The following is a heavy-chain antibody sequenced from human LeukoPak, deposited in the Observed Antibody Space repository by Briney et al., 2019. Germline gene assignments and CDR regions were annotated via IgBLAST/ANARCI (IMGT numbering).Heavy chain of an antibody. D-gene: IGHD5-18*01. CDR3: ARDYRHLWNYFDY. Sequence: GGSLRLSCAASGFTFSSYTMHWVRQAPGKGLEWVALITDGGSKKDFADSVKGRFTISRDNAVDILYLQMHSLKPEDTAVYFCARDYRHLWNYFDYWGPGILVTVSS. CDR2: ITDGGSKK. CDR1: GFTFSSYT. V-gene: IGHV3-30*04. J-gene: IGHJ4*02.